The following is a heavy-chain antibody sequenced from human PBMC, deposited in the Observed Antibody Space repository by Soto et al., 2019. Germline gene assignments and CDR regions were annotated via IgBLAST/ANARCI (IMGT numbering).Heavy chain of an antibody. V-gene: IGHV5-51*01. CDR1: GYSFRRYG. D-gene: IGHD3-10*01. CDR2: IYPGDADT. J-gene: IGHJ3*01. CDR3: ARLLRGYDAFDL. Sequence: GEYLKISWKGSGYSFRRYGNGWGRQMPGKGREWMGMIYPGDADTRYSPSFQGQVTISADKSISTAYLQWSSLKASDTAMYYCARLLRGYDAFDLWGQWTIVPVSS.